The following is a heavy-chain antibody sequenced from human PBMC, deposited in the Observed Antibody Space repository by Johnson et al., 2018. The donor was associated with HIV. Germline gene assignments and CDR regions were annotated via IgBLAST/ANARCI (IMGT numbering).Heavy chain of an antibody. CDR3: ARGGGSSSWYQADAFDI. V-gene: IGHV3-66*01. CDR2: INSGGGT. Sequence: VQLVESGGGLVQPGGSLRLSCAASGLTVSNNYMTWVRQGPGKGLEWVSVINSGGGTYYADSVTGRFTISRDNSKNTLYLQMNSLRAEDTAVYYCARGGGSSSWYQADAFDIWGQGTMVTVSS. CDR1: GLTVSNNY. J-gene: IGHJ3*02. D-gene: IGHD6-13*01.